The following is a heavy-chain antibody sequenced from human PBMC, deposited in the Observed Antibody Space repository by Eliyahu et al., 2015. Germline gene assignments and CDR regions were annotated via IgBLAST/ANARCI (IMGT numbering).Heavy chain of an antibody. CDR2: ISGTGGST. CDR1: GFSFSGYA. Sequence: EVQLLESGGGLVQPGGSLRLSCAASGFSFSGYAXXWVRXAPGKGLXWVSGISGTGGSTHYADSVKGRFTISRDNSKNTLYLQMNSLRAEDTAVYYCAKDLNTYYYDSSGPKSAFDIWGQGTMVTVSS. CDR3: AKDLNTYYYDSSGPKSAFDI. J-gene: IGHJ3*02. D-gene: IGHD3-22*01. V-gene: IGHV3-23*01.